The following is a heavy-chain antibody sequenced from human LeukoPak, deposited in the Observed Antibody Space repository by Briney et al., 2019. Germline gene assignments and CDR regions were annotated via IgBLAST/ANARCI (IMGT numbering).Heavy chain of an antibody. J-gene: IGHJ4*02. CDR1: GFTFSNYW. D-gene: IGHD1-26*01. V-gene: IGHV3-74*01. CDR3: ARSGSHDY. CDR2: INSDGTSI. Sequence: GGSLRLSCAASGFTFSNYWMHWVRQAPGKGLVWVSRINSDGTSINYADSVKGRFTISRDNAKNTLFLQMNSLRAEDTAVYYCARSGSHDYWGQGTLVTVSS.